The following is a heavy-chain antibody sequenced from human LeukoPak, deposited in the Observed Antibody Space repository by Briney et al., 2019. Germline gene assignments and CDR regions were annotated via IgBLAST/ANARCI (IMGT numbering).Heavy chain of an antibody. V-gene: IGHV4-39*01. CDR3: ARLGADYYYYYGMDV. D-gene: IGHD3-10*01. J-gene: IGHJ6*02. Sequence: SETLSLTCTVSGGSISSSSYYWGWIRQPPGKGLEWIGSIYYSGSTYYNPSLKSRVTISVDTSKNQFSLKLSSVTAADTAAYYCARLGADYYYYYGMDVWGQGTTVTVSS. CDR1: GGSISSSSYY. CDR2: IYYSGST.